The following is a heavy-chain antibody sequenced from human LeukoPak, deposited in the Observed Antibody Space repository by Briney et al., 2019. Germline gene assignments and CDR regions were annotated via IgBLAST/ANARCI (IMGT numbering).Heavy chain of an antibody. CDR1: GYTFTGYY. V-gene: IGHV1-2*02. J-gene: IGHJ4*02. D-gene: IGHD5-18*01. CDR3: ARGQKYTSGYTVTELGSRYFDY. Sequence: RASVKVSCKASGYTFTGYYMHWVRQAPGQGLEWMGWINPNSGGTNYAQKFQGRVTMTRDTSISTAYMGLSRLTSVTAADTAVYYCARGQKYTSGYTVTELGSRYFDYWGQGTLVTVSS. CDR2: INPNSGGT.